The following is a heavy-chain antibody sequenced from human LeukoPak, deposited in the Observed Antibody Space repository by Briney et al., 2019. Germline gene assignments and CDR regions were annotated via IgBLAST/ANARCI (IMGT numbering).Heavy chain of an antibody. CDR2: INPNSGGT. CDR3: ARETHPIAAAASFDY. J-gene: IGHJ4*02. CDR1: GYTFTGYY. V-gene: IGHV1-2*02. Sequence: ASVKVSCKASGYTFTGYYMHWVRQAPGQGLGWMGWINPNSGGTNYAQKFQGRVTMTRDTSISTAYMELSRLRSDDTAVYYCARETHPIAAAASFDYWGQGTLVTVSS. D-gene: IGHD6-13*01.